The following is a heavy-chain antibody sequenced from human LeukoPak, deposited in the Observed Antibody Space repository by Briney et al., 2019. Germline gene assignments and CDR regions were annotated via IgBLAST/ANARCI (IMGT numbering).Heavy chain of an antibody. CDR1: GFTLNCYW. Sequence: GGSLRLSCEAPGFTLNCYWMSWVRQAPGKGLEWVANINQDGSEKYFVDSVKGRFTISRDNAQNAVFLQMDSLRVDDTAVYYCARWVSQYYFDYWGQGTHVTVSS. CDR2: INQDGSEK. V-gene: IGHV3-7*01. CDR3: ARWVSQYYFDY. J-gene: IGHJ4*02. D-gene: IGHD2-21*01.